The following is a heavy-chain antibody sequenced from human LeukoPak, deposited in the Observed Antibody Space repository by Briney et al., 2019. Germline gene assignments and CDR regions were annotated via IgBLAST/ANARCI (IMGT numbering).Heavy chain of an antibody. V-gene: IGHV3-11*01. D-gene: IGHD6-19*01. J-gene: IGHJ4*02. CDR3: AREMVAGTFDS. Sequence: GGSLRLSCVVSGFSVNDYYMSWIRQAPGKGLEWISDIGGSESIVSYGGSVRGRFTVSRDFAMNSLFLQLNSLSADDTVVYYCAREMVAGTFDSWGQGTLVTVSS. CDR2: IGGSESIV. CDR1: GFSVNDYY.